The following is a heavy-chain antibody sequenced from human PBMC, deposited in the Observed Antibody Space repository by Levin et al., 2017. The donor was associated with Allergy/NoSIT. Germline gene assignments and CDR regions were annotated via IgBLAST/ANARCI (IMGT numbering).Heavy chain of an antibody. CDR2: VSDGGDYT. CDR1: GFTFSTYA. D-gene: IGHD1-26*01. Sequence: GGSLRLSCAASGFTFSTYAMNWVRQAPGQGLEWVASVSDGGDYTFYADSVRRRFTISRDNSKNTLYLQMNSLRAGDTALYFCTKDDGTAYYSFDSWGQGTLVTVSS. CDR3: TKDDGTAYYSFDS. V-gene: IGHV3-23*01. J-gene: IGHJ4*02.